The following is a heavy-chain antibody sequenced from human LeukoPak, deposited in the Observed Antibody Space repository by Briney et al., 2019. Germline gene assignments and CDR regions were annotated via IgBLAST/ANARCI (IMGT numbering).Heavy chain of an antibody. Sequence: PSQTLSLTCVVSGDSVSSKNGAWNWIRQSPSRGLEWLGRTYYRSKWYNDYAESMEGRMTISQDTSKNQYSLHLNSVTPDDTAVYYCARDFGITGWHTFDYWGQGTLVTVSS. CDR3: ARDFGITGWHTFDY. V-gene: IGHV6-1*01. J-gene: IGHJ4*02. CDR1: GDSVSSKNGA. D-gene: IGHD6-19*01. CDR2: TYYRSKWYN.